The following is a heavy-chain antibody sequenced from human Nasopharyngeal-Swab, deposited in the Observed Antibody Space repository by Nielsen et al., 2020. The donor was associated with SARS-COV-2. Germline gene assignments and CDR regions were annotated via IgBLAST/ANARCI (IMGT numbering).Heavy chain of an antibody. Sequence: GESLKISCAASGFTFSNYAMSWVRQAPGKGLEWVSQISGSGGGTYYADSVRGRFTISRDSSKNTVYLQMNSLRAEDKAVYYCAKDSSSIVVLSNIVFDSWGQGTLVTVSS. V-gene: IGHV3-23*01. CDR2: ISGSGGGT. J-gene: IGHJ4*02. D-gene: IGHD2-21*01. CDR3: AKDSSSIVVLSNIVFDS. CDR1: GFTFSNYA.